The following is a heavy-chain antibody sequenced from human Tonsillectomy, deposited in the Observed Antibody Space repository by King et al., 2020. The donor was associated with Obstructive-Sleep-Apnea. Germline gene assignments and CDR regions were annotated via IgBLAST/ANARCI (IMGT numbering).Heavy chain of an antibody. Sequence: VQLVESGGGLVQPGGSLRLSCAASGFTFSSYNMNWVRQAPGKGLEWLSYLSSSSSTIYYADSVKGRFTISRDNAKNSLFLQMNSLRAEDTAVYYCARGGYSTSWHPDNWFDPWGQGTLVTVSS. CDR1: GFTFSSYN. D-gene: IGHD6-13*01. V-gene: IGHV3-48*01. J-gene: IGHJ5*02. CDR2: LSSSSSTI. CDR3: ARGGYSTSWHPDNWFDP.